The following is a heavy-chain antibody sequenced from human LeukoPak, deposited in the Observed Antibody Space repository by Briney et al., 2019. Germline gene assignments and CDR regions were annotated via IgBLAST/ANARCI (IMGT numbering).Heavy chain of an antibody. CDR3: ARDRAYPRDQFDC. D-gene: IGHD2-2*01. CDR1: GFSFGSYA. Sequence: PGGSLRLSCTASGFSFGSYAMGWVRQAPGKGLEWVSTVSADGVVWYSDSVRGRSTISRDNSKNTVSLQMKSLRADDTAVYFCARDRAYPRDQFDCWSQGTLVTVSS. J-gene: IGHJ4*02. CDR2: VSADGVV. V-gene: IGHV3-23*01.